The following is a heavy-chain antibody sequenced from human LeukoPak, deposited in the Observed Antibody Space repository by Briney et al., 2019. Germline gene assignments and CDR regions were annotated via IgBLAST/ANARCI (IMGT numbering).Heavy chain of an antibody. CDR1: GFTFSSYG. CDR2: ISGSGGST. J-gene: IGHJ6*03. V-gene: IGHV3-21*01. Sequence: GSLRLSCAASGFTFSSYGMHWVRQALGKGLEWVSAISGSGGSTYYADSVKGRFTISRDNAKNSLYLQMNSLRAEDTAVYYCARVQGEHYYYYYYMDVWGKGTTVTVSS. CDR3: ARVQGEHYYYYYYMDV.